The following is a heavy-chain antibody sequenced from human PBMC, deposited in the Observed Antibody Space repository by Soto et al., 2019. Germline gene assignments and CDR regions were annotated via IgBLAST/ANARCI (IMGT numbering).Heavy chain of an antibody. CDR3: AKCLSWYYYYGMDV. V-gene: IGHV3-23*01. CDR1: GFTFSSYA. Sequence: GGSLRLSCAASGFTFSSYAMSWVRQAPGKGLEWVSAISGSGGSTYYADSVKGRFTISRDNSKNTLYLQMNSLRAEDTAVYYCAKCLSWYYYYGMDVWGQGTTVTVSS. J-gene: IGHJ6*02. CDR2: ISGSGGST. D-gene: IGHD6-13*01.